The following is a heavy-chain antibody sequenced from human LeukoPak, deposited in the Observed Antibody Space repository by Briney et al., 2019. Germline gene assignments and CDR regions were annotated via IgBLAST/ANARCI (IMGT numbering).Heavy chain of an antibody. CDR2: IIPIFGTA. J-gene: IGHJ4*02. CDR3: AREGVNYYGSGSYLDY. CDR1: GGTFSSYA. D-gene: IGHD3-10*01. V-gene: IGHV1-69*06. Sequence: ASVKVSCKASGGTFSSYAISWVRQAPGQGLEWMGGIIPIFGTANYAQKFQGRVTITADKSTSTAYMELSSLRSEDTAVYYCAREGVNYYGSGSYLDYWGQGTLVTVSS.